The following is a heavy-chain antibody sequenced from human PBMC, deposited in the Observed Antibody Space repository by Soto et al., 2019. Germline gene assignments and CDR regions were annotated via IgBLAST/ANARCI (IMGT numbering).Heavy chain of an antibody. J-gene: IGHJ2*01. D-gene: IGHD6-19*01. CDR3: ARGAYTSGWSYFWYFDL. V-gene: IGHV4-34*01. Sequence: QVQLQQWGAGLLKPSETLSLTCAVYGGSFSDYYWTWIRQPPGKGLEWIGEITHSGGTNYNPSLKSRVTISVDTSKNQFSLSLNSVNAADTAIYYCARGAYTSGWSYFWYFDLWGRGTLVTVSS. CDR1: GGSFSDYY. CDR2: ITHSGGT.